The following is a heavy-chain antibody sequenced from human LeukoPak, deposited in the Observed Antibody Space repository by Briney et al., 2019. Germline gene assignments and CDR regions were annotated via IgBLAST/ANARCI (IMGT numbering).Heavy chain of an antibody. Sequence: GGSLRLSCTASGFTIGDYAMSWVRQAPGKGLEWVGFIRSKAYGGTTEYAASVKGRFTISRDDSKSIAYLQMNSLKTEDTAVYYCTRVGVTTVTTFDYWGQGTLVTVSS. D-gene: IGHD4-11*01. CDR2: IRSKAYGGTT. CDR3: TRVGVTTVTTFDY. V-gene: IGHV3-49*04. J-gene: IGHJ4*02. CDR1: GFTIGDYA.